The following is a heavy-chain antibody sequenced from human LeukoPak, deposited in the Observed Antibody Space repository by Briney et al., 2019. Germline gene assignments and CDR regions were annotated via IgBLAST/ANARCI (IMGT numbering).Heavy chain of an antibody. D-gene: IGHD3-22*01. CDR2: ISSGAIT. CDR3: AKRAYYDSRGYYYLYYFDN. Sequence: GGSLRLSCAASGFTFTNYAMTRVRQAPGKGLDWVSTISSGAITYYADSVKGRFTISRDNSRNMVYLQMNNLRADDTAVYYCAKRAYYDSRGYYYLYYFDNWGQGTLVTVSS. J-gene: IGHJ4*02. CDR1: GFTFTNYA. V-gene: IGHV3-23*01.